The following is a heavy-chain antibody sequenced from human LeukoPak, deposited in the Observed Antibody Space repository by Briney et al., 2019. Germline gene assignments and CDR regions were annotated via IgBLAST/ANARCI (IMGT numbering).Heavy chain of an antibody. V-gene: IGHV3-33*01. CDR3: ARSSTCRYCSSTSGHWFDP. Sequence: PGGSLRLSCAASGFTFSSYGMHWVRQAPGKGLEWVAVIWYDGSNKYYADSVKGRFTISRDNSKNTLYLQMNSLRAEDTAVYYCARSSTCRYCSSTSGHWFDPWGQGTLVTVSS. CDR2: IWYDGSNK. D-gene: IGHD2-2*01. CDR1: GFTFSSYG. J-gene: IGHJ5*02.